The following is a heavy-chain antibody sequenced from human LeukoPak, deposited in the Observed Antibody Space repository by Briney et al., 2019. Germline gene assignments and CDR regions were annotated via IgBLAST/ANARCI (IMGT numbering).Heavy chain of an antibody. CDR3: ARRPRVGYSFGLDV. CDR2: ISGYNGNT. J-gene: IGHJ6*02. V-gene: IGHV1-18*01. CDR1: GYTFTRHG. D-gene: IGHD2-15*01. Sequence: ASVKVSCKASGYTFTRHGISWVRQAPGQGLEWMGWISGYNGNTNYAQKLQGRVTMTTDTSTSTAYMELRSLRSDDTAVYYCARRPRVGYSFGLDVWGQGTTVTVSS.